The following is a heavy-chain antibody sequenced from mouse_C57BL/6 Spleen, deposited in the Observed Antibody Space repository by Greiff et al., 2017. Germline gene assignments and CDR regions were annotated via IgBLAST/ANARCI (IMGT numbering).Heavy chain of an antibody. CDR2: IDPSDSYT. CDR3: ARSGDYSR. D-gene: IGHD1-1*01. J-gene: IGHJ3*01. V-gene: IGHV1-69*01. Sequence: QVQLQQPGAELVMPGASVKLSCKASGYTFTSYWMHWVKQRPGQGLEWIGEIDPSDSYTNYNQKFKGKSTLTVDKSSSTAYMQLSSLTSEDSAVYYCARSGDYSRWGQGTLVTVAA. CDR1: GYTFTSYW.